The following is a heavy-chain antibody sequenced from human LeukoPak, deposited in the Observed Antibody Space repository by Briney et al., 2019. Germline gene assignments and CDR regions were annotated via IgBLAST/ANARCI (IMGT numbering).Heavy chain of an antibody. CDR3: ARDGEYSYGLS. CDR2: IYRGGNT. Sequence: GGSLRLSCAASGFTVSSNYMSWVRQAPGKGLEWVSIIYRGGNTYYADAVKGRFTISRDKSKNTLYLQMKSLRAEDTAVYYCARDGEYSYGLSWGQGTLVTVSS. J-gene: IGHJ4*02. D-gene: IGHD5-18*01. V-gene: IGHV3-53*01. CDR1: GFTVSSNY.